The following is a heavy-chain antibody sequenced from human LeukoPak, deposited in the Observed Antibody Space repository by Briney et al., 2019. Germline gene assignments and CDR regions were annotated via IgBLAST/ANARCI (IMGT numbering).Heavy chain of an antibody. V-gene: IGHV3-21*01. CDR3: ARPYCSSTSCYIWGAFDI. CDR1: GFTFSSYS. CDR2: ISSSSSYI. Sequence: GGSLRLSCAASGFTFSSYSMNWIRQAPGKGLEWVSSISSSSSYIYYADSVKGRFTISRDNAKNSLYLQMNSLRAEDTAVYYCARPYCSSTSCYIWGAFDIWGQGTMVTVSS. D-gene: IGHD2-2*02. J-gene: IGHJ3*02.